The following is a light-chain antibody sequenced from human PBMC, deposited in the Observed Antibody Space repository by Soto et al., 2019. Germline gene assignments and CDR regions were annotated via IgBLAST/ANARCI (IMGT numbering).Light chain of an antibody. V-gene: IGLV2-14*03. Sequence: QSALTQPASVSGSPGQSIIISCTGTSSDVGGYNYVSWYQQHPGKAPKLIISNVGDRPSGVSNRFSGSKSGNTASLTISGLQTEDEADYYCSSYTTTSTVVFGGGTKLTVL. J-gene: IGLJ3*02. CDR1: SSDVGGYNY. CDR3: SSYTTTSTVV. CDR2: NVG.